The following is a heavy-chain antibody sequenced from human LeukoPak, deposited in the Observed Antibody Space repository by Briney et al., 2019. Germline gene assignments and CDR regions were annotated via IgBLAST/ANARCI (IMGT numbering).Heavy chain of an antibody. V-gene: IGHV1-69*05. Sequence: SVKVSCKASGGTFSSYAISWVRQALGQGLEWMGGIIPIFGTANYAQKFQGRVTITTDESTSTAYMELSSLRSEDTAVYYCARMQDGGNNALHSYFDYWGQGTLVTVSS. J-gene: IGHJ4*02. CDR1: GGTFSSYA. D-gene: IGHD4-23*01. CDR2: IIPIFGTA. CDR3: ARMQDGGNNALHSYFDY.